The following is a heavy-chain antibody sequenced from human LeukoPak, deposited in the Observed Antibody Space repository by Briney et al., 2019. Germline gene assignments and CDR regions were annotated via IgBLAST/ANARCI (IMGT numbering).Heavy chain of an antibody. D-gene: IGHD2-21*02. J-gene: IGHJ4*02. CDR3: ARAAGVTGDY. V-gene: IGHV3-53*01. Sequence: PGGSLRLSCAASGFTFSSYAMHWVRQAPGKGLEWVSVIYSGGSTYYADSVKGRFTISRDNSKNTLYLQMNSLRAEDTAVYYCARAAGVTGDYWGQGTLVTVSS. CDR2: IYSGGST. CDR1: GFTFSSYA.